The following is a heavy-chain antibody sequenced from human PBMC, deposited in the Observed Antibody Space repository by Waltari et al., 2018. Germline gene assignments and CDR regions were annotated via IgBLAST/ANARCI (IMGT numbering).Heavy chain of an antibody. J-gene: IGHJ4*02. Sequence: MHWVRQAAGQWIEWRGRINPSGGSISYAQKVQGRVTMTRDTSTSTVYMEVSSLRSEDSAVYYCARARGTYYAYFDYWGQGTLVTVSS. CDR2: INPSGGSI. CDR3: ARARGTYYAYFDY. D-gene: IGHD1-26*01. V-gene: IGHV1-46*01.